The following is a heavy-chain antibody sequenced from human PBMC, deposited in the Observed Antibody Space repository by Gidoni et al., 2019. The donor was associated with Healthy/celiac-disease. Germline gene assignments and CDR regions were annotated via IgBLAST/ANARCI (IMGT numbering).Heavy chain of an antibody. J-gene: IGHJ4*02. Sequence: EVQLVESGGGLVKPGGSLRLSCAASGFTFSSYSMNWVRQAPGKGLEWVSSISSSSSYIYYADSVKGRFTISRDNAKNSLYLQMNSLRAEDTAVYYCARDPYGSGSYYTGGHYWGQGTLVTVSS. D-gene: IGHD3-10*01. CDR1: GFTFSSYS. CDR3: ARDPYGSGSYYTGGHY. CDR2: ISSSSSYI. V-gene: IGHV3-21*01.